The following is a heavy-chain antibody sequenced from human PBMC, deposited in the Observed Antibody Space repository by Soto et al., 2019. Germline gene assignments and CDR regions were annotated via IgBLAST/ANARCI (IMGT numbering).Heavy chain of an antibody. CDR2: ISDDGSKT. V-gene: IGHV3-30*14. CDR3: ARAYQLTYYFDD. J-gene: IGHJ4*02. D-gene: IGHD3-9*01. Sequence: RGVLRVSCACSGVTLRVYAVHWVRQTPGKGLEWVTVISDDGSKTYDAESVEGRFSVSRDDSTNMVLLQRSSLRSEDTAVYHCARAYQLTYYFDDWGPGTPVPVSS. CDR1: GVTLRVYA.